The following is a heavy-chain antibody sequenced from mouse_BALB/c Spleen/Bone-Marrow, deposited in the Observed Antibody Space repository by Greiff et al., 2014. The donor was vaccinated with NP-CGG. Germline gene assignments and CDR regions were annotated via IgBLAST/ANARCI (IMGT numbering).Heavy chain of an antibody. CDR2: IYPGDGDT. CDR1: GYAFSSYW. V-gene: IGHV1-80*01. D-gene: IGHD2-2*01. CDR3: AREGYGYAERGHAMDY. J-gene: IGHJ4*01. Sequence: QVHVKQSGAELVRPGSSVKISCKASGYAFSSYWMNWVKQRPGQGLEWIGQIYPGDGDTNYNGKFKGKATLTADKSSSTAYMQLSSLTSEDSAVYFCAREGYGYAERGHAMDYWGQGTSVTVSS.